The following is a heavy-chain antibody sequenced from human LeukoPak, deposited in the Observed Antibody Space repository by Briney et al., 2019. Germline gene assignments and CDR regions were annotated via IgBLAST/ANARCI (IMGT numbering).Heavy chain of an antibody. V-gene: IGHV3-7*05. D-gene: IGHD5-24*01. J-gene: IGHJ3*02. CDR3: ARILRLHTPRTFDI. CDR2: IHEDGSDK. CDR1: GFTFSRHW. Sequence: EGSLRLSCAASGFTFSRHWMNWVRQAPGQGLEWVANIHEDGSDKYYVDSVKGRFTISRDNAKHSVYLPMNGLRAGDTAVYYCARILRLHTPRTFDIWGQGTMVTVSS.